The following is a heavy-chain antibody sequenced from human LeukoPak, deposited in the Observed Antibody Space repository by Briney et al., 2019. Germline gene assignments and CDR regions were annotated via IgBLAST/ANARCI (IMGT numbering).Heavy chain of an antibody. CDR3: ARHAGAAAGPFDY. Sequence: GESLKISCKGSGYSFTSYWIGWVRQMPGKGLELMGIIYPCYSDTRYSPSFQGQATISADKSISTAYLQWSSLKASDTAMYYCARHAGAAAGPFDYWGQGTLVTVSS. J-gene: IGHJ4*02. CDR2: IYPCYSDT. D-gene: IGHD6-13*01. V-gene: IGHV5-51*01. CDR1: GYSFTSYW.